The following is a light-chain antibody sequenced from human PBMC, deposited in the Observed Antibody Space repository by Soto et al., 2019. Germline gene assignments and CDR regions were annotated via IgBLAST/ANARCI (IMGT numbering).Light chain of an antibody. CDR3: PSYRSSITLA. V-gene: IGLV2-14*01. Sequence: QSALTQPASVSGSPGQSITISCTGTSSDVGGYNFVSWYQQHPGKAPKLMIYEVSNRPSGVSNRFSGSKSGNTASLTISGLQAEDEATYYCPSYRSSITLAFGGGTPLTVL. CDR2: EVS. J-gene: IGLJ7*01. CDR1: SSDVGGYNF.